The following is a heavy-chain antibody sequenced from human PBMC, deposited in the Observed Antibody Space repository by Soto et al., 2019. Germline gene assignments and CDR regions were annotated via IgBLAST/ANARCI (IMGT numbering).Heavy chain of an antibody. D-gene: IGHD2-15*01. J-gene: IGHJ4*02. V-gene: IGHV1-18*01. CDR2: ISAYNGNT. CDR1: GYTFTSYG. CDR3: ARDPGVVVVAATRPLDY. Sequence: QVQLVQSGAEVKKPGASVKVSCKASGYTFTSYGICWVRQAPGQGLEWMGWISAYNGNTNYAQKLQGRVTMTTDTSTSTAYMELRSLRSDDTAVYYCARDPGVVVVAATRPLDYWGQGTLVTVSS.